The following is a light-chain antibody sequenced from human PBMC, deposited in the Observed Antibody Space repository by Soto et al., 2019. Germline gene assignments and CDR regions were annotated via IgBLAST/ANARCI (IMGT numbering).Light chain of an antibody. Sequence: QSVLTQPPSASGTPAQRVTISCSGSSSNIGSHVVYWYQQLAGTAPKLLMYNNNQRPSGVPDRFSGSKSGTSASLAISGLQSEDEADYYCGVWDDSLDGWVFGGGTKLTVL. J-gene: IGLJ3*02. V-gene: IGLV1-44*01. CDR2: NNN. CDR1: SSNIGSHV. CDR3: GVWDDSLDGWV.